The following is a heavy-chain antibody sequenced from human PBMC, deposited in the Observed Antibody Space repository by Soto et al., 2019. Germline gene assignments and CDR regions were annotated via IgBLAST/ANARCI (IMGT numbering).Heavy chain of an antibody. D-gene: IGHD4-17*01. J-gene: IGHJ4*02. CDR2: IYYSGST. CDR1: GGSISSGGYY. Sequence: QVQLQESGPGLVKPSQTLSLTCTVSGGSISSGGYYWSWIRQHPGKGLEWIGYIYYSGSTYYNPALKSRVTISIDTSKNQFSLKLSSVTAADTAVYYCARDHGNGDYVGPHIDYWGQGTLVTVSS. V-gene: IGHV4-31*03. CDR3: ARDHGNGDYVGPHIDY.